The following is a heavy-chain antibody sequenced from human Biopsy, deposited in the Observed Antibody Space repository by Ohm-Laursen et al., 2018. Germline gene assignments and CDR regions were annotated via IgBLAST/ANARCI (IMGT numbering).Heavy chain of an antibody. Sequence: ASVTVSCKASGFSFTGYYIHWVRQAPGHGLEWMGWISPKSGGTNYAQKFQGNITMTKNTSMSTAYMEMSRLRSDDTAVYYCALQSVAQMKNFDYWGQGTLVTVSS. CDR1: GFSFTGYY. CDR3: ALQSVAQMKNFDY. D-gene: IGHD6-19*01. V-gene: IGHV1-2*02. CDR2: ISPKSGGT. J-gene: IGHJ4*02.